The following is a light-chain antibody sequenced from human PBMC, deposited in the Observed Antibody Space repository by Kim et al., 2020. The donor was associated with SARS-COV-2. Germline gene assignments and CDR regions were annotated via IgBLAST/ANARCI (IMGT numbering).Light chain of an antibody. V-gene: IGLV3-1*01. CDR3: QSSDSGTWV. CDR1: TLVHRY. Sequence: SLSPETTATVTCSGDTLVHRYTCWYQHPPGPAPVLVIYQDTYRPSGTPVRFSGSNSGTTATLTIGGTQALDEGDYHCQSSDSGTWVFGGGTQLTVL. CDR2: QDT. J-gene: IGLJ3*02.